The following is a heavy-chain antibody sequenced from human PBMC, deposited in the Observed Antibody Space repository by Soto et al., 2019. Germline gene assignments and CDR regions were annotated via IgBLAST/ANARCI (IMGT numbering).Heavy chain of an antibody. V-gene: IGHV1-2*02. D-gene: IGHD3-3*01. Sequence: XSVNFSCNAKNYSFIDYSMLCVRQAPGLRLEWVGWINHNSGGTNSAQKFQGRVTMTRDTSISTAYMELNRLKSDDTAVYYCARDRFTIFGVVRRYYYYGMDVSGHGTTVTFSS. CDR3: ARDRFTIFGVVRRYYYYGMDV. J-gene: IGHJ6*02. CDR1: NYSFIDYS. CDR2: INHNSGGT.